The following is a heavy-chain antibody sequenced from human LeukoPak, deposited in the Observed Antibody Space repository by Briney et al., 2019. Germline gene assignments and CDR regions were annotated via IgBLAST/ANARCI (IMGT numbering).Heavy chain of an antibody. D-gene: IGHD6-6*01. CDR2: IYHSGST. Sequence: PSQTLSLTCTVSGGSISSGGYYWSWIRQPPGKGLEWIGYIYHSGSTYYNPSLKSRVTISVDRSKNQFSLKLSSVTAADTAVYYCARMGNEYSSSSGFDYWGQGTLVTVSS. CDR3: ARMGNEYSSSSGFDY. J-gene: IGHJ4*02. V-gene: IGHV4-30-2*01. CDR1: GGSISSGGYY.